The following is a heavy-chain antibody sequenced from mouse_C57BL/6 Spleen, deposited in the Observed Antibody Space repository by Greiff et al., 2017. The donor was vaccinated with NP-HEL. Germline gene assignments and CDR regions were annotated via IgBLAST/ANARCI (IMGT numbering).Heavy chain of an antibody. J-gene: IGHJ4*01. CDR2: ISSGSSTI. V-gene: IGHV5-17*01. D-gene: IGHD3-3*01. Sequence: DVKLVESGGGLVKPGGSLKLSCAASGFTFSDYGMHWVRQAPEKGLEWVAYISSGSSTIYYADTVKGRFTISRDNAKTTLFLQMTSLRSEDTAMYYCARTEGGRLFYAMDYWGQGTSVTVSS. CDR1: GFTFSDYG. CDR3: ARTEGGRLFYAMDY.